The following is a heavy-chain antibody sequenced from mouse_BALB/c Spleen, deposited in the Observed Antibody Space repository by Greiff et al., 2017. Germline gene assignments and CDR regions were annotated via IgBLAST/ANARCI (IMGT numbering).Heavy chain of an antibody. CDR1: GFTFSSYA. CDR2: ISSGGSYT. CDR3: ARDYYRYDEGYAMDY. Sequence: EVHLVESGGGLVKPGGSLKLSCAASGFTFSSYAMSWVRQSPEKRLEWVAEISSGGSYTYYPDTVTGRFTISRDNAKNTLYLEMSSLRSEDTAMYYCARDYYRYDEGYAMDYWGQGTSVTVSS. J-gene: IGHJ4*01. V-gene: IGHV5-9-4*01. D-gene: IGHD2-14*01.